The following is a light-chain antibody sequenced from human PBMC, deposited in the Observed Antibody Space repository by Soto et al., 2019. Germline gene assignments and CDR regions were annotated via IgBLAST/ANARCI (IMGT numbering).Light chain of an antibody. V-gene: IGLV2-14*01. CDR2: EVS. Sequence: QSALAQPASVSGSPGQSITISCTGTSSDVGGYNYVSWYQQHPGKAPKLMIYEVSNRPSGVSNRFSGSKSGNTASLTISGLQAEDEADYYCSLYTSSSPLVSGGGTKLTV. CDR3: SLYTSSSPLV. CDR1: SSDVGGYNY. J-gene: IGLJ2*01.